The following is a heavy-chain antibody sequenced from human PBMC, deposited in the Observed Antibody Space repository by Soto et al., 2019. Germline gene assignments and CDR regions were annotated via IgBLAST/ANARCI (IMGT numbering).Heavy chain of an antibody. Sequence: LRLSCAASGFTFSSYAMHWVRQAPGKGLEWVAVISYDGSNKYYADSVKGRFTISRDNSKNTLYLQMNSLRAEDTAVYYCAREKATFGVVASAYYYYYYGMDVWGQGTTVTVSS. CDR1: GFTFSSYA. J-gene: IGHJ6*02. CDR3: AREKATFGVVASAYYYYYYGMDV. V-gene: IGHV3-30-3*01. D-gene: IGHD3-3*01. CDR2: ISYDGSNK.